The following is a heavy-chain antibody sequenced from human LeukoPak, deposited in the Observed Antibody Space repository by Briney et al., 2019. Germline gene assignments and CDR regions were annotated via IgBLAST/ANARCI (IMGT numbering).Heavy chain of an antibody. CDR2: INHSGIT. J-gene: IGHJ6*03. D-gene: IGHD5-18*01. CDR1: GGSFSGYY. V-gene: IGHV4-34*01. Sequence: PSETLSLTCAVYGGSFSGYYWSWIRQPPGKVLECIVEINHSGITNYNLSLKRRVTISVDTSKNQFSLKLSSVTAADTDVYYCARESRGYSYGLSYYYYMDVWGKGTTVTISS. CDR3: ARESRGYSYGLSYYYYMDV.